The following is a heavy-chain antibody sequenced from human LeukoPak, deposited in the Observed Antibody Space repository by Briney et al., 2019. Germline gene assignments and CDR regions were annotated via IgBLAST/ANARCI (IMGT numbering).Heavy chain of an antibody. J-gene: IGHJ4*02. V-gene: IGHV3-74*01. CDR1: GFTFSSYW. CDR3: ASDLYLGY. D-gene: IGHD3-16*01. Sequence: GGSLRLSRAASGFTFSSYWMHWVRQAPGKGLVWVSRINGDGSTTNYADSVKGRFTISRDNAKNTLYLQMNSLRAEDTAVYYCASDLYLGYGGQGTLVTVSS. CDR2: INGDGSTT.